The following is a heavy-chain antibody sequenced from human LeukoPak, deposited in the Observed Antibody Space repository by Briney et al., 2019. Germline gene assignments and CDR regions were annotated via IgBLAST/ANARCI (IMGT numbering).Heavy chain of an antibody. CDR1: GYSLSRAYY. CDR3: ARGGLAQGVNWFDP. D-gene: IGHD3-10*01. V-gene: IGHV4-38-2*01. J-gene: IGHJ5*02. CDR2: IYHSGTT. Sequence: SETLSLTCAVSGYSLSRAYYWGWIRQPPGKGLEWIGSIYHSGTTYYSPSLKSRVTISVDTSKNQFSLKLSSVTAADTALYYCARGGLAQGVNWFDPWGQGTLVTVSS.